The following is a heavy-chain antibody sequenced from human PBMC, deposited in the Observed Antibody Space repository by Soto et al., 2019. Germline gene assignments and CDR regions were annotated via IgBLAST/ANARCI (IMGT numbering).Heavy chain of an antibody. CDR2: MQHTGNT. V-gene: IGHV4-4*07. Sequence: QVQLQESGPGLVKPSETLSLTCAVSGASIRSYHWSWIRQPAGKGLEWIGRMQHTGNTNYNPSLKSQVTMSVDTSKNQISLKMTSVTAADTAVYFCAKDVSSRRWFDPWGQGILVIVSS. J-gene: IGHJ5*02. CDR3: AKDVSSRRWFDP. D-gene: IGHD3-16*01. CDR1: GASIRSYH.